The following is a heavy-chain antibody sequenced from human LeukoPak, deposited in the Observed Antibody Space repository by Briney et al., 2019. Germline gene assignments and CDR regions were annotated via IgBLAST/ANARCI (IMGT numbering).Heavy chain of an antibody. V-gene: IGHV5-51*01. Sequence: GESLKISCKGPGYRFTTYWIAWVRPMPGKGLEWMGIIYPGDSDTRYSPSFQGQVTISADKSITTAYLQWSSLKASDTAMYYCARLYDSTGYYYTYAMDVWGQGTTVTVSS. CDR2: IYPGDSDT. D-gene: IGHD3-22*01. CDR3: ARLYDSTGYYYTYAMDV. CDR1: GYRFTTYW. J-gene: IGHJ6*02.